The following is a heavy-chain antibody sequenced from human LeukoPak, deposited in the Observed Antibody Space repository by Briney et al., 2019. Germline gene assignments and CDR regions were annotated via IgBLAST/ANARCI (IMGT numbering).Heavy chain of an antibody. CDR3: VRENYSSGWYGIIDY. Sequence: SETLSLTCSVSGGSISNYYWSWIRQPPGKGLEWIGYIYYSGNTNYNPSLKSRDTISVDTSKNQFSLKLSSVTAADTAVYYCVRENYSSGWYGIIDYWGQGTLVTVSS. CDR2: IYYSGNT. D-gene: IGHD6-19*01. CDR1: GGSISNYY. J-gene: IGHJ4*02. V-gene: IGHV4-59*01.